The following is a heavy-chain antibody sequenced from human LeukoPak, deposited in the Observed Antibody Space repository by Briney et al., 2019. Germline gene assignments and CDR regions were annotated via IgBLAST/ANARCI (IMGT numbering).Heavy chain of an antibody. CDR2: ISAYNGNT. D-gene: IGHD2-2*01. CDR3: ARDPSRGAPAAMGY. J-gene: IGHJ4*02. V-gene: IGHV1-18*01. Sequence: GASVKVSCKSSGYTFTIYGISWVRQAPGQGLEWMGWISAYNGNTNYARKLQGRVTMTTDTSTSTAYMELRSLRSDDTAVYYCARDPSRGAPAAMGYWGQETLVTVSS. CDR1: GYTFTIYG.